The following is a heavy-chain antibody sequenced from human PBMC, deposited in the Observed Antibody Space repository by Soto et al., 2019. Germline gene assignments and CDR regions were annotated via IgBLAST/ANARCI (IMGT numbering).Heavy chain of an antibody. Sequence: SETLSLTCTVSGGSISSYYWSWIRQPPGKGLEWIGYIYYSGSTNYNPSLKSRLTISVDTSKNRFSLRLTSVTAADTAVYYCARNRYGGYDFDSWGQGSLVTVSS. D-gene: IGHD5-12*01. CDR1: GGSISSYY. V-gene: IGHV4-59*12. J-gene: IGHJ4*02. CDR3: ARNRYGGYDFDS. CDR2: IYYSGST.